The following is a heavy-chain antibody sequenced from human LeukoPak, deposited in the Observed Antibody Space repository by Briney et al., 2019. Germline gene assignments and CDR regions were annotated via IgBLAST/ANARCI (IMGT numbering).Heavy chain of an antibody. V-gene: IGHV4-38-2*02. CDR3: ARSYYDTRGRFDP. CDR2: IHHSGTT. D-gene: IGHD3-22*01. CDR1: GYSISNGYY. Sequence: SETLSLTCTVSGYSISNGYYWGWVRQPPGKGLEWIGTIHHSGTTYYSPSFRSRVTTSVDTSKNQFSLSLSSVTAADTAVYYCARSYYDTRGRFDPWGQGTLVTVSS. J-gene: IGHJ5*02.